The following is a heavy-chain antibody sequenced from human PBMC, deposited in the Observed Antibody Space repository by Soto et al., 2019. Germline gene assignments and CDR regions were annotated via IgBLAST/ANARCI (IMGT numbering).Heavy chain of an antibody. CDR1: GYSFTSYW. D-gene: IGHD3-22*01. J-gene: IGHJ6*02. CDR3: ARHSGYYDSSGYYYYYYYGMDV. CDR2: IYPGDSDT. Sequence: PGESLKISCKGSGYSFTSYWIGWVRQVPGKGLEWMGIIYPGDSDTRYSPSFQGQVTISADKSISTAYLQWSSLKASDTAMYYCARHSGYYDSSGYYYYYYYGMDVWGQGTTVTVSS. V-gene: IGHV5-51*01.